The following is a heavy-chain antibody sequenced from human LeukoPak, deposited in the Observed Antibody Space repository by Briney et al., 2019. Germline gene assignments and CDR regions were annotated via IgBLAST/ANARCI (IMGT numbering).Heavy chain of an antibody. Sequence: PGGSLRLSCTASGFSFNSYATNWVRQAPGKGLEWVASIIGPGGDTYHAGSVRGRFTISRDNSKNTLYLQMSHLRVEDTALYYCAKAAAERCASIKCYPFDSWGQGTLVAVSS. CDR1: GFSFNSYA. CDR3: AKAAAERCASIKCYPFDS. D-gene: IGHD1-1*01. CDR2: IIGPGGDT. J-gene: IGHJ4*02. V-gene: IGHV3-23*01.